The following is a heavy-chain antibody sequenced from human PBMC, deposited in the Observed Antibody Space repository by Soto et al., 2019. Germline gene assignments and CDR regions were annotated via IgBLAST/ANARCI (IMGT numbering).Heavy chain of an antibody. CDR2: IYHSGST. CDR1: NSSISRGDW. J-gene: IGHJ3*02. Sequence: PTETLSLTCAVSNSSISRGDWWRWVGQPAGTGLEWIGEIYHSGSTNYKPSLKSRVTISVDKSKNQFSLKLSSVTAADTAVYYCARFIRGGAFDIWGQGTMVTVSS. V-gene: IGHV4-4*02. CDR3: ARFIRGGAFDI. D-gene: IGHD3-16*01.